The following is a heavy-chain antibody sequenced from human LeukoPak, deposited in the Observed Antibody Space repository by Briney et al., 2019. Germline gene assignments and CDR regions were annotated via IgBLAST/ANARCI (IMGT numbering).Heavy chain of an antibody. D-gene: IGHD2-2*01. J-gene: IGHJ4*02. V-gene: IGHV4-34*01. CDR2: INHSGST. Sequence: PSETLSLTCAVYGGSFSGYYWSWIRQPPGKGLEWIGEINHSGSTNYNPSLKSRVTISVDTSKNQFSLKLSSVTAADTAVYYCARVAPRGSSTPHYFDYWGQGTLVTVSS. CDR1: GGSFSGYY. CDR3: ARVAPRGSSTPHYFDY.